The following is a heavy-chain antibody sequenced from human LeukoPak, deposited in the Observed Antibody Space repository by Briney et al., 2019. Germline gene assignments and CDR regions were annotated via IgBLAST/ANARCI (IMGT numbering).Heavy chain of an antibody. V-gene: IGHV1-69*04. J-gene: IGHJ6*02. CDR2: IIPILGIA. CDR3: AGAVKDIVVVPAAAGSYYYYGMDV. Sequence: SVKVSCKASGGTFSSYAISWVRQAPGQGLEWMGRIIPILGIANYAQKFQGRVTITADKSTSTAYMELSSLRSEDTAVYYCAGAVKDIVVVPAAAGSYYYYGMDVWGQGTTVTVSS. CDR1: GGTFSSYA. D-gene: IGHD2-2*01.